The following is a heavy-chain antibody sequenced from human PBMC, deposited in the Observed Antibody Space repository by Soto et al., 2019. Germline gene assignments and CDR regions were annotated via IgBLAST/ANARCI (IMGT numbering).Heavy chain of an antibody. J-gene: IGHJ6*02. CDR2: ISSSSSTI. CDR1: GFTFSSYS. V-gene: IGHV3-48*02. Sequence: GGSLRLSCAASGFTFSSYSMNWVRQAPGKGLEWVSYISSSSSTIYYADSVKGRFTISRDNAKNSLYLQMNSLRDEDTAVYYCASHHRYYYGMDVWGQGTTVTVSS. CDR3: ASHHRYYYGMDV.